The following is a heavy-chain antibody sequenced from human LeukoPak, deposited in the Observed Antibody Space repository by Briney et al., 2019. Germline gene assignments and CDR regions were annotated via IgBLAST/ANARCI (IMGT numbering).Heavy chain of an antibody. CDR1: GGTFSSYA. CDR2: IIPIFGTA. Sequence: ASVKVSCKASGGTFSSYAISWVRQAPGQGLEWVGGIIPIFGTANYAQKFQGRVTITTDESTSTAYMELSSLRSEDTAVYYCARVLYARFLDTWDAFDIWGQGTMVTVSS. J-gene: IGHJ3*02. D-gene: IGHD3-3*01. CDR3: ARVLYARFLDTWDAFDI. V-gene: IGHV1-69*05.